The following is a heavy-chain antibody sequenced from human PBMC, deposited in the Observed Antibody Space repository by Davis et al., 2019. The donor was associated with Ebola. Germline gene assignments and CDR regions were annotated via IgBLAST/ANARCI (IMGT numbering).Heavy chain of an antibody. D-gene: IGHD2-8*02. CDR1: GASVSSSRYY. V-gene: IGHV4-39*07. CDR2: IYYSGST. Sequence: MPSETLSLTCTVSGASVSSSRYYWSWIRQPPGKGLEWIGSIYYSGSTYYNPSLKSRVTISVDTSKNQFSLKPSSVTAADTAVYYCASTDPLDGMDVWGQGTTVTVSS. CDR3: ASTDPLDGMDV. J-gene: IGHJ6*02.